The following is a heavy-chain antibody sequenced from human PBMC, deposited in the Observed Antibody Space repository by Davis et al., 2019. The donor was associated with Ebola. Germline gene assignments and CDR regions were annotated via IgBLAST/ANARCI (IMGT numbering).Heavy chain of an antibody. D-gene: IGHD1-26*01. CDR3: AKVSYSAWAVDY. J-gene: IGHJ4*02. Sequence: GESLKISCAASGFTFSSHWMTWVRQAPGKGLEWVANIKEDGSEKDYVDSVKGRFTISRDNAKNSVYLQMNSLRAEDTAVYYCAKVSYSAWAVDYWGQGTLVTVSS. CDR2: IKEDGSEK. V-gene: IGHV3-7*01. CDR1: GFTFSSHW.